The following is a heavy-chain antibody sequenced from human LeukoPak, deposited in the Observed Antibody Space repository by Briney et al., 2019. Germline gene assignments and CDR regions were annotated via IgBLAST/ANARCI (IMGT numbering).Heavy chain of an antibody. J-gene: IGHJ4*02. CDR1: GGSISRSTYY. CDR2: LYYSGST. Sequence: SETLSLTCTVSGGSISRSTYYWDWIRQPPGEGLEWIGSLYYSGSTYYNPSLKTRVTISVDTSKNQFSLKLSSVTAADTAVYYCARHGPRIAATGANFDYWGQGTLVTASS. V-gene: IGHV4-39*01. CDR3: ARHGPRIAATGANFDY. D-gene: IGHD6-13*01.